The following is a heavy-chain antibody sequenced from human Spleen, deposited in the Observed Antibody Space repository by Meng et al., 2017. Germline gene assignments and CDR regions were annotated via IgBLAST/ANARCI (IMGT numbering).Heavy chain of an antibody. CDR1: GFNFGDYI. CDR3: ARDSSRAAAARYYYYGMDV. CDR2: ISGSGGST. V-gene: IGHV3-21*01. J-gene: IGHJ6*02. Sequence: GESLKISCGASGFNFGDYIMHWVRQSPGKGLEWISAISGSGGSTYYADSVKGRFTISRDNAKNSLYLQMNSLRAEDTAVYYCARDSSRAAAARYYYYGMDVWGQGTTVTVSS. D-gene: IGHD6-13*01.